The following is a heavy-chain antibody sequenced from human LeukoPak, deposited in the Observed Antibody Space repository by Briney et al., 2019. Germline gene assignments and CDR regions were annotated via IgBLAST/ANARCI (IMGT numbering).Heavy chain of an antibody. V-gene: IGHV4-61*02. CDR3: ARVTRGKGGSCYFDY. D-gene: IGHD2-15*01. CDR2: IYTSGST. J-gene: IGHJ4*02. Sequence: SETLSLTCTVSGGSICSDGYYWSWSRQPAGKGLEWIGRIYTSGSTNYNPSLKSRVTISVDTSKNQFSLKLSSVTAADTAVYYCARVTRGKGGSCYFDYWGQGTLVTVSS. CDR1: GGSICSDGYY.